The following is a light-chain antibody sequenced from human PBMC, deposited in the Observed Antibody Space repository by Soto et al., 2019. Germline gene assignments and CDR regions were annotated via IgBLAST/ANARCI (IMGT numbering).Light chain of an antibody. CDR2: DAS. J-gene: IGKJ4*01. CDR1: QSVSSY. V-gene: IGKV3-11*01. Sequence: EIVLTQSPPTLSLSPGERATLSCRASQSVSSYLAWYQQKPGQAPRLLIYDASNRATGIPARFSGSGSGTDFTLTISSLEPEDFAVYYCQQRSNWPSTFGGGTKVKIK. CDR3: QQRSNWPST.